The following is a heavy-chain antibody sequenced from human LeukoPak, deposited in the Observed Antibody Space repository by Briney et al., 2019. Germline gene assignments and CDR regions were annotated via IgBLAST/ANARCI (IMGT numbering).Heavy chain of an antibody. J-gene: IGHJ6*03. CDR2: ISGSGGST. D-gene: IGHD6-25*01. CDR3: AKDLGRLGYYYYYYMDV. V-gene: IGHV3-23*01. CDR1: GFTFSSYA. Sequence: GGSLRLSCAASGFTFSSYAMSWVRQAPGKGLEWVSAISGSGGSTYYADSVKGRITISRDNSKNTLYLQMNSLRAEDTAVYYCAKDLGRLGYYYYYYMDVWGKGTTVTVSS.